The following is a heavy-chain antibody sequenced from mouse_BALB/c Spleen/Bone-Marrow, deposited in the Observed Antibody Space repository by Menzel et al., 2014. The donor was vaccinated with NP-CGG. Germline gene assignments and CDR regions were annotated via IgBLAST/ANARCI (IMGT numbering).Heavy chain of an antibody. D-gene: IGHD2-10*02. CDR1: GFDFSRYL. V-gene: IGHV4-2*02. CDR2: INPGSSTI. Sequence: EVKLMDSGGGLVQPGGSLNLSCAASGFDFSRYLMSWARQAPGKGQEWIGEINPGSSTINYTPSLKDKFIISRDNAKNTLYLQMSKVRSEDTALYYCARLAVWGAMDYWGQGTSVTVSS. CDR3: ARLAVWGAMDY. J-gene: IGHJ4*01.